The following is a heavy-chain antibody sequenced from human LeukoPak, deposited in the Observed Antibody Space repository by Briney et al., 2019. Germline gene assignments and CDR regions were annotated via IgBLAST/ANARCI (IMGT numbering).Heavy chain of an antibody. Sequence: GASVKVSCKASGYTFSSYDINGVRQAAGQGLEWMGWMNPNSGNTGYAQKFQGRVTITRNTSISTAYMELSSLRSEDTAVYYCARALYGEDAFDIWGQGTMVTVSS. J-gene: IGHJ3*02. V-gene: IGHV1-8*03. CDR3: ARALYGEDAFDI. D-gene: IGHD4/OR15-4a*01. CDR1: GYTFSSYD. CDR2: MNPNSGNT.